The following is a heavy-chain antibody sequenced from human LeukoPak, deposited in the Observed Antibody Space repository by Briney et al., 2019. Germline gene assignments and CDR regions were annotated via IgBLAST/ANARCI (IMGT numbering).Heavy chain of an antibody. CDR3: ARRHMVRGFNWFDP. CDR2: IYYSGST. Sequence: SETLSLTCAVYGGSFSGYYWSWIRQPPGKGLEWIGSIYYSGSTYYNPSLKSRVTISVDTSKNQFSLKLSSVTAADTAVYYCARRHMVRGFNWFDPWGQGTLVTVSP. CDR1: GGSFSGYY. V-gene: IGHV4-34*01. D-gene: IGHD3-10*01. J-gene: IGHJ5*02.